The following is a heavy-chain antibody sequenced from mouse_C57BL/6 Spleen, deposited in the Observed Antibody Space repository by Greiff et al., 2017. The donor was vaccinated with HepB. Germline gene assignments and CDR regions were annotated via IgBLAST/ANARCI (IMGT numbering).Heavy chain of an antibody. CDR3: AKKGGYSNYNYAMDY. J-gene: IGHJ4*01. CDR2: IWRGGST. Sequence: VMLVESGPGLVQPSQSLSITCTVSGFSLTSYGVHWVRQSPGKGLEWLGVIWRGGSTDYNAAFMSRLSITKDNSKSQVFFKMNSLQADDTAIYYCAKKGGYSNYNYAMDYWGQGTSVTVSS. V-gene: IGHV2-5*01. D-gene: IGHD2-5*01. CDR1: GFSLTSYG.